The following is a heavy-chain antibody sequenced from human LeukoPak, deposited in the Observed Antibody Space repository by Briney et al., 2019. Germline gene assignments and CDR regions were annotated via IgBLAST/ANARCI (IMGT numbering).Heavy chain of an antibody. CDR2: ISSSGSII. CDR1: GFTFSDYY. D-gene: IGHD3-10*01. Sequence: GGSLRLFCAASGFTFSDYYMTWIRQAPGKGLELISYISSSGSIIYDADSVKGRFTISRDNAKNSLYLQMDSLRAEDTAVYYCARGPQQFGLDYWGQGTLVTVSS. J-gene: IGHJ4*02. V-gene: IGHV3-11*01. CDR3: ARGPQQFGLDY.